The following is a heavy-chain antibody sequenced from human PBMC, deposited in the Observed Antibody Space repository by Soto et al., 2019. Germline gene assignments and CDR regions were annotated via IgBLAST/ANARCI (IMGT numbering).Heavy chain of an antibody. J-gene: IGHJ5*01. V-gene: IGHV6-1*01. CDR1: GDSVSTNSAT. CDR2: TYYRSNWYT. Sequence: SQTLSLTCAISGDSVSTNSATWDWIRQSPSRGLEWLGRTYYRSNWYTDYAVSVKGRITISPDTSNNQLSLQLNSVTPDDTAVYYCARIIGNSWLDSWGQGTLVTSPQ. CDR3: ARIIGNSWLDS. D-gene: IGHD4-4*01.